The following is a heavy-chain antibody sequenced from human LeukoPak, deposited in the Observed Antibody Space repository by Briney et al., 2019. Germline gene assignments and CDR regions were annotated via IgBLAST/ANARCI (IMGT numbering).Heavy chain of an antibody. D-gene: IGHD2-2*01. V-gene: IGHV4-59*08. J-gene: IGHJ3*02. CDR1: GGSISSHY. Sequence: SETLSLTCTVSGGSISSHYWSWIRQPPGKGLEWIGYIYYSGSTYYNPSLKSRVTISVDTSKNQFSLKLSSVTAADTAVYYCARHDRLLGAFDIWGQGTMVTVSS. CDR3: ARHDRLLGAFDI. CDR2: IYYSGST.